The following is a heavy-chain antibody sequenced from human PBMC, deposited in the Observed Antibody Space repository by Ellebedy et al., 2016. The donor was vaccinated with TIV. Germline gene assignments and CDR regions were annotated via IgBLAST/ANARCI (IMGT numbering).Heavy chain of an antibody. CDR2: IKTDGSET. CDR3: VGFGVFNL. J-gene: IGHJ5*02. CDR1: RFSFSNFW. D-gene: IGHD3-3*01. V-gene: IGHV3-7*01. Sequence: PGGSLRLSCAAWRFSFSNFWMSRVRQAPGKGLEWVAHIKTDGSETYYVDSVKGRFTISRENAKNALFLQMDGLRVDDSAVYYCVGFGVFNLWGQGAPVTVSS.